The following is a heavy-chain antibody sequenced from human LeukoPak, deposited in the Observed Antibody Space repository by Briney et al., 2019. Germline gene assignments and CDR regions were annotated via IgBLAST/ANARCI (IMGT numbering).Heavy chain of an antibody. CDR2: IYYSGST. CDR1: GGSVSSYY. CDR3: ARAGGGGSYAYYFDY. V-gene: IGHV4-59*02. J-gene: IGHJ4*02. Sequence: SETLSLTCTVSGGSVSSYYWSWIRQPPGKGLEWIGYIYYSGSTNCNPFLKSRVTISVDTSKNQFSLKLSSVTAADTAVYYCARAGGGGSYAYYFDYWGQGTLVTVSS. D-gene: IGHD1-26*01.